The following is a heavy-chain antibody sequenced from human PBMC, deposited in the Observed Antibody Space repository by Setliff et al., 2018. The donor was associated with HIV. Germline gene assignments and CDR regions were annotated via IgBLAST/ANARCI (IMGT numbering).Heavy chain of an antibody. J-gene: IGHJ4*02. CDR2: IYTSGST. CDR1: GGSISSGSYY. CDR3: ARSNELIAARYFDY. Sequence: SETLSLTCTVSGGSISSGSYYWSWIRQPAGKGLEWIGHIYTSGSTNYNPSLKSRVTMSVDTSRNQFSLRLSSVTAADTAVYYCARSNELIAARYFDYWGQGTLVTVS. D-gene: IGHD6-6*01. V-gene: IGHV4-61*09.